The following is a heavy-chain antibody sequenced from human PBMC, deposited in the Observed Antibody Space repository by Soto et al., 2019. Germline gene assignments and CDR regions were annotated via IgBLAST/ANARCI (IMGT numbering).Heavy chain of an antibody. V-gene: IGHV4-39*01. CDR1: GGSISGSNYY. J-gene: IGHJ5*02. CDR3: ARRVCSALRCYPGWDNWFDP. Sequence: SETLSLTCTVSGGSISGSNYYWGWIRQPPGKGLEWIGSITYSGSTSYNPSLKSRVTMSIDTSKNQFSLKLTSMTAADTAVYYCARRVCSALRCYPGWDNWFDPWGQGILVTVSS. D-gene: IGHD2-15*01. CDR2: ITYSGST.